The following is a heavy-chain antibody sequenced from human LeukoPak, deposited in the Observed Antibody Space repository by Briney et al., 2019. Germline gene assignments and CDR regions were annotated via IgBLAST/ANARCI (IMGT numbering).Heavy chain of an antibody. CDR2: INHSGST. J-gene: IGHJ3*02. D-gene: IGHD3-22*01. CDR3: ARERPTYYYDSSGYYYHAFDI. Sequence: SETLSLTSAVYGGSFSGYYWSWIRQPPGKGLEWIGEINHSGSTNYNPSLKSRVTISVDTSKNQFSLKLSSVTAADTAVYYCARERPTYYYDSSGYYYHAFDIWGQGTMVTVSS. CDR1: GGSFSGYY. V-gene: IGHV4-34*01.